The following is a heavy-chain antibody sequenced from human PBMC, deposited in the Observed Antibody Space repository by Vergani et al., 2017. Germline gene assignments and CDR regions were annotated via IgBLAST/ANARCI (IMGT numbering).Heavy chain of an antibody. CDR1: GYTFTSYD. Sequence: QVQLVQSGAEVKKPGASVKVSCKASGYTFTSYDINWVRQATGQGLEWMGWMNPNSGNTGYAQKFQGRVTMTRDTSTSTVYMELSSLRSEDTAVYYCARPGSSWGGDYFDYWGQGTLVTVSS. V-gene: IGHV1-8*01. J-gene: IGHJ4*02. CDR3: ARPGSSWGGDYFDY. CDR2: MNPNSGNT. D-gene: IGHD6-13*01.